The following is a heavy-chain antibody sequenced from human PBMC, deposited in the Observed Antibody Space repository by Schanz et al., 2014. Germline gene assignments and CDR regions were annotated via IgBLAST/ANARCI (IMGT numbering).Heavy chain of an antibody. V-gene: IGHV4-4*07. CDR1: GGSIRSYF. Sequence: QVQLQESGPGLLKPSETLSLTCTVSGGSIRSYFWSWIRQPAGKALEWVGRVFPNGITNYNPSLKSRVTIPLDTSKNQFSLTLTSLTAADTAVYYCARDTTWRLDLWGRGTLVTVSS. CDR3: ARDTTWRLDL. D-gene: IGHD1-1*01. J-gene: IGHJ2*01. CDR2: VFPNGIT.